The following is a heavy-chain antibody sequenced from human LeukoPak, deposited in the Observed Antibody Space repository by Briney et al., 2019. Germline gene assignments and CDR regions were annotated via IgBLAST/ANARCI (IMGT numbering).Heavy chain of an antibody. D-gene: IGHD1-26*01. CDR1: GYTFTSYG. CDR2: ISAYNDNT. V-gene: IGHV1-18*01. Sequence: RASVKVSCKASGYTFTSYGISWVRQAPGQGLEWMGWISAYNDNTNYAQKLQGRVTMTTDTSTSTAYMELRSLRSDDTAVYYCARDRAAGSYGVFDYWGQGTLVTVSS. J-gene: IGHJ4*02. CDR3: ARDRAAGSYGVFDY.